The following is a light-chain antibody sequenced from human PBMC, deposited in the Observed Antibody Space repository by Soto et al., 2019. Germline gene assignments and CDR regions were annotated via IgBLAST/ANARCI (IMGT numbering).Light chain of an antibody. CDR3: QQYSTYPIT. J-gene: IGKJ5*01. CDR1: QSVTTW. V-gene: IGKV1-5*03. CDR2: KAS. Sequence: DIQMTPSPSTPSASLGDRVTITCRASQSVTTWLAWYQQKPGKAPKLLIYKASNLESGLPSRFTGSGSGTEFTLTISSLQSDDFATYYCQQYSTYPITFGQGTRLEIK.